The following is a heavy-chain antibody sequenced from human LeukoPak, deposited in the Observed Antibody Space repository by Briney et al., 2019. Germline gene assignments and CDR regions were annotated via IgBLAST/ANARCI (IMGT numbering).Heavy chain of an antibody. CDR3: ILAAAGPAY. CDR2: IRGKADGETT. J-gene: IGHJ4*02. D-gene: IGHD6-13*01. CDR1: GFTFSNAW. Sequence: GGSLRLSCAASGFTFSNAWMTWVRQAIGKGPEWLGRIRGKADGETTDYAAPVKGRFTISRDDSKNILYLQMNSLTTEDTAVYYCILAAAGPAYWGQGALATVSS. V-gene: IGHV3-15*01.